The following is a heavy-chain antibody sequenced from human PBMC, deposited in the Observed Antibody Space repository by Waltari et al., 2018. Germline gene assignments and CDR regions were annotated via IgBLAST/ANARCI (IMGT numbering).Heavy chain of an antibody. V-gene: IGHV4-34*01. CDR3: ARKKGHRNDY. CDR1: GGSFSGYY. J-gene: IGHJ4*02. Sequence: QVQLQQWGAGLLKTSETLSLTCAVYGGSFSGYYWSWIRQPPGKGLEWIGEINHSGSTNYNPSLKSRVTISVDTSKNQFSLKLSSVTAADTAVYYCARKKGHRNDYWGQGTLVTVSS. CDR2: INHSGST.